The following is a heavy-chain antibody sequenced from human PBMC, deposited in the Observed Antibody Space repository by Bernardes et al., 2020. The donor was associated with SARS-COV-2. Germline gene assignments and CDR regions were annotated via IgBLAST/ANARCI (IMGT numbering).Heavy chain of an antibody. CDR3: AKHFISGGYWFFDL. D-gene: IGHD3-3*02. Sequence: GGSLRLSCAASGFTFSNSAMSWVRQAPGKGLEWVSAISTTGGYTYYADSVKGRFTISRDNSKNTLYLQMNSLRAEDTALYYCAKHFISGGYWFFDLWGRGTLVTVSS. J-gene: IGHJ2*01. CDR2: ISTTGGYT. CDR1: GFTFSNSA. V-gene: IGHV3-23*01.